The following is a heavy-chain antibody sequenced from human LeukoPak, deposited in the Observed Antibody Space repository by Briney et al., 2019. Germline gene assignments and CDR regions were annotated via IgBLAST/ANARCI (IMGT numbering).Heavy chain of an antibody. J-gene: IGHJ4*02. CDR2: INPNSGGT. CDR3: ARGWYSSSWYYYFVY. D-gene: IGHD6-13*01. V-gene: IGHV1-2*02. CDR1: GYTFTGYY. Sequence: GASVKVSCKASGYTFTGYYMHWVRQAPGQGLEWMGWINPNSGGTNYAQKFQGRVTMSRDASISTAYMELSRLRSDDTAVYYCARGWYSSSWYYYFVYWGQGTLVTVSS.